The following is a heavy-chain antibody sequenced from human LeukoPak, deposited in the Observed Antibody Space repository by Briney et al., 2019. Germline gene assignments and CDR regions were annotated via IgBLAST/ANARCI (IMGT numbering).Heavy chain of an antibody. D-gene: IGHD2-21*01. J-gene: IGHJ4*02. CDR3: VKDMGRGGGAVIDY. Sequence: GGSLRLSCAASGFTFSNYALGWVRQAPGKGLEWVSVISGSGGNTYYANSVRGRFTISRDNSRNTLYLQVSSLGTDDTGLYYCVKDMGRGGGAVIDYWGQGTLVTVSS. CDR2: ISGSGGNT. CDR1: GFTFSNYA. V-gene: IGHV3-23*01.